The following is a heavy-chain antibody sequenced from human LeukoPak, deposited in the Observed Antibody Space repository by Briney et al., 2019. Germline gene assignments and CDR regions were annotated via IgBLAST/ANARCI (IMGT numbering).Heavy chain of an antibody. CDR2: MSGSGART. Sequence: PGGSLRLSCAASGFTFRNYGMNWVRQAPGKGLGWVSLMSGSGARTYYADSVKGRFTISRDNPKNTLYLHMNSLRAEDTAVYYCARDPSSSSSHFHMDVWGKGTTVTVSS. CDR1: GFTFRNYG. V-gene: IGHV3-23*01. J-gene: IGHJ6*03. D-gene: IGHD6-6*01. CDR3: ARDPSSSSSHFHMDV.